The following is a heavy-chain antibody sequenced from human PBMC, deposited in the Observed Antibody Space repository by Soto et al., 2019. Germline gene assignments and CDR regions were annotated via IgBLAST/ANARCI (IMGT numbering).Heavy chain of an antibody. CDR2: ISGSGGST. Sequence: GGSLRLSCAASGFTFSSYAMSWVRQAPGKGLEWVSAISGSGGSTYYADSVKGRFTISRDNSKNTLYLQMNSLRAEDTAWYYCATAQGGGYCSSTSCYTFDSWGQGPMVTVSS. CDR1: GFTFSSYA. CDR3: ATAQGGGYCSSTSCYTFDS. J-gene: IGHJ4*02. D-gene: IGHD2-2*02. V-gene: IGHV3-23*01.